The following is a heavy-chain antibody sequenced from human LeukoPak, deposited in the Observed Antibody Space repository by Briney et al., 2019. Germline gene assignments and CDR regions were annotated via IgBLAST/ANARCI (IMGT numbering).Heavy chain of an antibody. CDR3: ARGLVVPAAMITGYYFDY. D-gene: IGHD2-2*01. CDR2: IGGTGATI. Sequence: GGTLRLSCAASGFTLSVNSLSWVSQAARKGLEWVAYIGGTGATIYYADSVKGRFTISRDNAKNSLYLQMNNLRVEDTAVSYYARGLVVPAAMITGYYFDYWGQGTLVTVSS. CDR1: GFTLSVNS. J-gene: IGHJ4*02. V-gene: IGHV3-48*04.